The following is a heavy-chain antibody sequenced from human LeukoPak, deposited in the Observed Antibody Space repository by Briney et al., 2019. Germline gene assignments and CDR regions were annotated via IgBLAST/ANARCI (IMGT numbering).Heavy chain of an antibody. Sequence: GGSLRLSCAASGFTFSSYSMNWVRQAPGKGLEWVSVIYSGGNTYYADSVKGRFTISRDSSKNTLYLQMNSLRAEDTAVYYCAVNSGFNHGGDWYFDLWGRGALVTVSS. CDR1: GFTFSSYS. V-gene: IGHV3-66*01. CDR2: IYSGGNT. J-gene: IGHJ2*01. CDR3: AVNSGFNHGGDWYFDL. D-gene: IGHD5-12*01.